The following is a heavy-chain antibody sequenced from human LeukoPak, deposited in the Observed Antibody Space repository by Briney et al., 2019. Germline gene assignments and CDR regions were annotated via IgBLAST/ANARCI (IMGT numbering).Heavy chain of an antibody. V-gene: IGHV3-48*01. D-gene: IGHD3-22*01. J-gene: IGHJ3*02. CDR1: GFAFSDYS. CDR2: ISSSDNTI. Sequence: PGGSLRLSCAASGFAFSDYSMNWVRQAPGKGLEWVSYISSSDNTIHYADSVKGRFTISRDNAKNSLYLEMNSLRAEDTAVYYCARYDSSGYFRHAFDIWGQGTMVTVSS. CDR3: ARYDSSGYFRHAFDI.